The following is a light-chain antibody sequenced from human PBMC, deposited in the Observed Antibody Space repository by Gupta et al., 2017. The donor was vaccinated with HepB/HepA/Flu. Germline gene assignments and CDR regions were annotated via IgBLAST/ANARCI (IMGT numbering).Light chain of an antibody. Sequence: DIQTTQSLSSLSASVGDRVTINCRASQCISSYLNWCQQKPGKAPKLLIYAASSMQSVVPSRLSGSGSATDFTRTISSLQPEEFATYYCQQSYSTRLYTFGQGTKLEIK. CDR1: QCISSY. CDR2: AAS. V-gene: IGKV1-39*01. CDR3: QQSYSTRLYT. J-gene: IGKJ2*01.